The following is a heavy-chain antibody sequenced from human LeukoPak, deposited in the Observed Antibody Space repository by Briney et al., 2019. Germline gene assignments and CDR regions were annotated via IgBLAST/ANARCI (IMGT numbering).Heavy chain of an antibody. CDR2: IYYSGST. D-gene: IGHD3-10*01. CDR3: ARDRGVRGVRDWFDP. CDR1: GGSINSYY. J-gene: IGHJ5*02. Sequence: SETLSLTCTVSGGSINSYYWSWIRQPPGKGLEYIGYIYYSGSTDYNPSLKSRVTISVDTSKNRFSLNLSSVTAADTAVYYCARDRGVRGVRDWFDPWGQGTLVTVSS. V-gene: IGHV4-59*12.